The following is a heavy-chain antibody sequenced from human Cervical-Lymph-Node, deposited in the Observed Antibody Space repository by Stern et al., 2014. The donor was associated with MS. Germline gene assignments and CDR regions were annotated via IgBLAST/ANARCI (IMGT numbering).Heavy chain of an antibody. J-gene: IGHJ4*02. Sequence: VQLVESGGGVVQPGRPLRLSCAASGFTFSSSGMHWVRQAPGKGLEWVAVIWYDGSNKSYAASVKGQFTISRDNSKNTLYLQMNSLRAEDTAVYYCARDWWELPDYWGQGTLVTVSS. CDR2: IWYDGSNK. D-gene: IGHD1-26*01. V-gene: IGHV3-33*01. CDR1: GFTFSSSG. CDR3: ARDWWELPDY.